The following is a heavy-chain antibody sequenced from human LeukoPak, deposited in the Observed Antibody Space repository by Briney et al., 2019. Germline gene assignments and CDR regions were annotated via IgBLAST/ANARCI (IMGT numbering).Heavy chain of an antibody. V-gene: IGHV7-4-1*02. Sequence: APVKVSCKASGYTFTSYAINWVRQAPGQGLEWMGWINTNTGNPTYAQGFTGRFVFSLDTSVTTAYLQISSLKAEDTAVYYCAITSGYSGYDSSDYWGQGTLVTVSS. D-gene: IGHD5-12*01. CDR1: GYTFTSYA. J-gene: IGHJ4*02. CDR3: AITSGYSGYDSSDY. CDR2: INTNTGNP.